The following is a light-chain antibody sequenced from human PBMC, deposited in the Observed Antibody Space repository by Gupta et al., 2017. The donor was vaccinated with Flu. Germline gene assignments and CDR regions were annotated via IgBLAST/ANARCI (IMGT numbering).Light chain of an antibody. CDR1: QRVSSN. CDR2: GAS. J-gene: IGKJ4*01. V-gene: IGKV3-15*01. Sequence: GERATLSCRASQRVSSNLAWYQQKPGQPPRILIYGASTRATDIAARFSGSGSGTEFTLTITSLQYEDSAGYYCKNYNDWPTFGGGTKVEI. CDR3: KNYNDWPT.